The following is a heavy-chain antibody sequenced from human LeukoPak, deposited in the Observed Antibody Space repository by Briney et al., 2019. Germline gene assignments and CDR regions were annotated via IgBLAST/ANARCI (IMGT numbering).Heavy chain of an antibody. CDR2: INPNSGGT. D-gene: IGHD3-10*01. CDR1: GYTFTGYY. Sequence: ASVKVSCKASGYTFTGYYVHWVRQAPGQGLEWMGWINPNSGGTNYAQKFQGRVTMTRDTSTSTAYMELSRLRSDDTAVYYCARANMVRGVGLFFDRNWFDPWGQGTLVTVSS. J-gene: IGHJ5*02. V-gene: IGHV1-2*02. CDR3: ARANMVRGVGLFFDRNWFDP.